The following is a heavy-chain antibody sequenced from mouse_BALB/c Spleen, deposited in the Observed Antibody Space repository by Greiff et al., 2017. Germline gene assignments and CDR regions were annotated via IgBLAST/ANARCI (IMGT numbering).Heavy chain of an antibody. J-gene: IGHJ4*01. CDR3: ATDGYYNAMDY. Sequence: VKLMESGPGLVQPSQSLSITCTVSGFSLTSYGVHWVRQSPGKGLEWLGVIWSGGSTDYNAAFISRLSISKDNSKCQVFFKMNSLQADDTAIYYCATDGYYNAMDYWGQGTSVTVSS. CDR1: GFSLTSYG. D-gene: IGHD2-3*01. V-gene: IGHV2-4-1*01. CDR2: IWSGGST.